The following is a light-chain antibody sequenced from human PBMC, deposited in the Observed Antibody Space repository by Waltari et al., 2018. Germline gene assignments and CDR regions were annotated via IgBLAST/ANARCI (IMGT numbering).Light chain of an antibody. CDR2: LGS. CDR1: QSLLHSNGYNY. J-gene: IGKJ4*01. Sequence: DIVMTQSPLSLPVTPGEPASISCRSSQSLLHSNGYNYLDWYLQKPGQSPQLLIYLGSNRGSGVPDRFSGSGSGTDFTLKISRVEAEDVGVYYCMQALQTPIFGGGTKVEIK. V-gene: IGKV2-28*01. CDR3: MQALQTPI.